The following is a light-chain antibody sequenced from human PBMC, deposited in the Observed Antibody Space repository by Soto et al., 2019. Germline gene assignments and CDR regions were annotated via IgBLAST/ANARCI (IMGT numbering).Light chain of an antibody. CDR1: QSLLDSSGYNF. V-gene: IGKV2-28*01. J-gene: IGKJ2*01. CDR2: LGS. Sequence: DTGMTQSPLSLPVTPGEPASISCRSSQSLLDSSGYNFLDWYLQKPRQSPQLMIYLGSNRASGVPDRFSGSGSGTDFTLKISREEAEDVGVYYCMQVLQLPLTFGQGTKLEIK. CDR3: MQVLQLPLT.